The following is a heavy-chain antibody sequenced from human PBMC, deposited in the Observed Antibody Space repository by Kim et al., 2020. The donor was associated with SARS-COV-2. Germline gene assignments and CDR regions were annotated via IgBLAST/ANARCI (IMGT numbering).Heavy chain of an antibody. CDR1: GGSINSYY. V-gene: IGHV4-59*13. D-gene: IGHD3-10*01. J-gene: IGHJ4*02. CDR3: PRRYGSGFDF. CDR2: IFYSGST. Sequence: SETLSLTCTVSGGSINSYYWSWIRQPPGKGLEWIGYIFYSGSTYYNPSLKSRVTISVDTSKNQFSLKLSSVTAADTAVYYCPRRYGSGFDFWGQGTLVTVSS.